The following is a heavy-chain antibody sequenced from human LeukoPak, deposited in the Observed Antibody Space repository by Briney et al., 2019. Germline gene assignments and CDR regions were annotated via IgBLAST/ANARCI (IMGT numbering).Heavy chain of an antibody. CDR3: ARTGYSSSYYKFRFDY. V-gene: IGHV4-39*01. J-gene: IGHJ4*02. CDR1: GGSIGTSHYY. D-gene: IGHD6-13*01. Sequence: PSETLSLTCTVSGGSIGTSHYYWGWLRQPPGKGLEWIGSIYFSGSTNYNPSLKSRVSISVDTSKNQFSLRLSSVTASDTAVYYCARTGYSSSYYKFRFDYWGQGTLVTVSS. CDR2: IYFSGST.